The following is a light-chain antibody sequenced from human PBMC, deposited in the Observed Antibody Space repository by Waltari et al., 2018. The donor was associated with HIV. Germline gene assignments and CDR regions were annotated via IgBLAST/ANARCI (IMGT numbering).Light chain of an antibody. CDR2: EVN. Sequence: QSALTQPPSASGSPGQSVTISCSGTSRDVGDYDFVSWYQQHPGKVPKLILYEVNKRPSGVPDRFSGSKSGHTASLTVSGLQADDEADYYCSSYAGSNNVVFGGGTKLTVL. V-gene: IGLV2-8*01. CDR3: SSYAGSNNVV. J-gene: IGLJ2*01. CDR1: SRDVGDYDF.